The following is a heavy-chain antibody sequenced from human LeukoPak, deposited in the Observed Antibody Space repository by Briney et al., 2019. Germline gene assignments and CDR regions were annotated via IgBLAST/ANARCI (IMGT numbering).Heavy chain of an antibody. J-gene: IGHJ5*02. CDR3: ARGREIVVVNGFWFDP. V-gene: IGHV4-61*02. CDR1: GGPISSGRYY. D-gene: IGHD3-22*01. CDR2: IYTSGST. Sequence: SETLSLTCTVSGGPISSGRYYWSWIRQPAGKGLESIGRIYTSGSTNYRPSLKSRVTISVDTSKKQFSLKLSSVTAADTAVYYCARGREIVVVNGFWFDPWGQGTLVTVSS.